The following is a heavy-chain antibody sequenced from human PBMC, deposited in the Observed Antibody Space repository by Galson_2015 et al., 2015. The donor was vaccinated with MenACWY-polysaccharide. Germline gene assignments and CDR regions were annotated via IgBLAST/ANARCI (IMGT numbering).Heavy chain of an antibody. CDR1: GYTFTSRD. D-gene: IGHD2-15*01. J-gene: IGHJ4*02. CDR3: ATGAGVVGDS. V-gene: IGHV1-8*01. CDR2: TTASSGNA. Sequence: SVKVSCKASGYTFTSRDINWVRQAAGQGLEWVGWTTASSGNAVYAQKFQDRVTLTRDTSTSTVYMELSSLRSEDTGVYYCATGAGVVGDSWGQGTLVTVSS.